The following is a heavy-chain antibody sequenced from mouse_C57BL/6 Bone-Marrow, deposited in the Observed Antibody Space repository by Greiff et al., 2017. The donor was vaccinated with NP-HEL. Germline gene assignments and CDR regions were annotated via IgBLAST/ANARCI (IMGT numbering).Heavy chain of an antibody. Sequence: VKLMESGAELARPGASVKMSCKASGYTFTSYTMHWVKQRPGQGLEWIGYINPSSGYTKYNQKFKDKATLTADKSSSTAYMQLSSLTSEDSAVYYCARSIRIYYDYDGAFAYWGQGTLVTVSA. CDR2: INPSSGYT. V-gene: IGHV1-4*01. CDR1: GYTFTSYT. J-gene: IGHJ3*01. CDR3: ARSIRIYYDYDGAFAY. D-gene: IGHD2-4*01.